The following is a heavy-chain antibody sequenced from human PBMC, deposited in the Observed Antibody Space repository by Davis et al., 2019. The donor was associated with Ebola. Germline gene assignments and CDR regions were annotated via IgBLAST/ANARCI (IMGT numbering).Heavy chain of an antibody. CDR1: GDTFSTYG. CDR3: AGEPLKSEFDSSGLGA. CDR2: IIPVLHIT. D-gene: IGHD3-22*01. V-gene: IGHV1-69*04. J-gene: IGHJ5*02. Sequence: AASVKVSCKASGDTFSTYGFSWVRQAPGHGLEWMGRIIPVLHITNLAQRFRGRVTINADKSTGTVYMELTSLRSEDTALYYCAGEPLKSEFDSSGLGAWGQGTLVTVSS.